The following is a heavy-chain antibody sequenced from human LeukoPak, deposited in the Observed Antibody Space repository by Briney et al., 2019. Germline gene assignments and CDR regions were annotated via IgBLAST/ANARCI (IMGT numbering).Heavy chain of an antibody. Sequence: SETLSLTCTVSGASISSYYWSWIRQPPGKGLEWIAFISNSVSTNYNPSLTSRVTISLDTSREQLSLRLSSVIAADTAVYYCVATERWLQWDYWGQGTLVTVSS. J-gene: IGHJ4*02. CDR2: ISNSVST. CDR1: GASISSYY. CDR3: VATERWLQWDY. V-gene: IGHV4-4*08. D-gene: IGHD5-24*01.